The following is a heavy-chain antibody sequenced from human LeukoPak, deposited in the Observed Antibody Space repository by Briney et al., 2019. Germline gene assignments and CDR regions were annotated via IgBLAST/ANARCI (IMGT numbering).Heavy chain of an antibody. CDR2: GHLSATT. J-gene: IGHJ4*02. CDR3: ARHGHHGDHDC. V-gene: IGHV4-39*01. CDR1: GGSISAISGGPYY. D-gene: IGHD2-21*02. Sequence: PSETLSLTCTVSGGSISAISGGPYYWGWIRQPPGEGLEWIGSGHLSATTYNPSLRSRVTISIDTSNNQFSLRVSSVTAADTAVYYCARHGHHGDHDCWGQGILVTASS.